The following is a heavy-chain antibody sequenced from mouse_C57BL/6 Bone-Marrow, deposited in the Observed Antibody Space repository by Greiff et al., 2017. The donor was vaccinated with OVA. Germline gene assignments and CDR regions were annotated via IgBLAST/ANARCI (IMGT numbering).Heavy chain of an antibody. CDR1: GYTFTDYY. CDR2: INPYNGGT. V-gene: IGHV1-19*01. D-gene: IGHD2-4*01. Sequence: VQLKQSGPVLVKPGASVKMSCKASGYTFTDYYMNWVKQSHGKSLEWIGVINPYNGGTSYNQKFKGKATLTVDKSSSTAYMELNSLTSEDSAVYYCARIDSPDYWGQGTTLTVSS. CDR3: ARIDSPDY. J-gene: IGHJ2*01.